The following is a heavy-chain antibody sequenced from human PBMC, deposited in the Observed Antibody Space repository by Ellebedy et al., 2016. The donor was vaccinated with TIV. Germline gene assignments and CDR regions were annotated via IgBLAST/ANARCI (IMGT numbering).Heavy chain of an antibody. CDR1: GFVFSNYN. D-gene: IGHD3-22*01. CDR2: ISATSTYT. CDR3: ARGLYDSLGYYLDY. V-gene: IGHV3-21*06. Sequence: GGSLRLSXDASGFVFSNYNMNWVRQAPGKGLEWVSSISATSTYTYTADSVKGRFTISRDNGEDSLYLQMNSLRTEDTAVYYCARGLYDSLGYYLDYWGQGTLVTVSS. J-gene: IGHJ4*02.